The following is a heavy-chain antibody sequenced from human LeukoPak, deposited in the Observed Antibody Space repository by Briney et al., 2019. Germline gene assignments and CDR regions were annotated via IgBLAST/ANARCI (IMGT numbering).Heavy chain of an antibody. CDR1: GYSISSGYY. Sequence: SETLSLTCTFSGYSISSGYYWGWIRPPPGKGLEWIGSNYHSWSTYYNPSLKSRVTTSVDTPKNQFSLKLSSVTAADTAVYYCARVVQSTDSSGFYLPEYFQHWGQGTLVTVSS. D-gene: IGHD3-22*01. CDR2: NYHSWST. V-gene: IGHV4-38-2*02. CDR3: ARVVQSTDSSGFYLPEYFQH. J-gene: IGHJ1*01.